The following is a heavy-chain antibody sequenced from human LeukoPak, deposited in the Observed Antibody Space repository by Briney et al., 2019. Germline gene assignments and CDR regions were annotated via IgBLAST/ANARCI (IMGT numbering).Heavy chain of an antibody. CDR2: IWYDGTNK. J-gene: IGHJ4*02. Sequence: PGGSLRLSCAASGFTFSSYGMHWVRQAPGKGLEWVAVIWYDGTNKYYADSVKGRFTISGDSSKNTLYLQMNSLRAEETAVYYCARGGSGSGSLDYWGQGTLVTVSS. D-gene: IGHD3-10*01. CDR3: ARGGSGSGSLDY. V-gene: IGHV3-33*01. CDR1: GFTFSSYG.